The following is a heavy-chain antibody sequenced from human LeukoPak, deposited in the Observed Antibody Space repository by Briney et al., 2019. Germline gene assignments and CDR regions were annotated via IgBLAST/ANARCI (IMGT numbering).Heavy chain of an antibody. D-gene: IGHD6-19*01. J-gene: IGHJ4*02. CDR2: ISSSGSTI. Sequence: PGGSLRLSCAASGFTFSSYDMNWVRQSPGKGLEWVSWISSSGSTIYYADSVKGRFTISRDNAKNSLYLQMNSLRAEDTAVYYCARDSPGSGWYEFDYWGQGTLVTVSS. CDR1: GFTFSSYD. CDR3: ARDSPGSGWYEFDY. V-gene: IGHV3-48*03.